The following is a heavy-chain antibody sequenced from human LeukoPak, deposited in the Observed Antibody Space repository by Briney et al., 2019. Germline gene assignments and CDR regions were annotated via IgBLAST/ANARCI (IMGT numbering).Heavy chain of an antibody. Sequence: GGSLRLSCVAASGFIFTNNWMTWVRQAPGKGLEWVANIKEDGSQKYYVDSVKGRFTISRDSAKDSVYLQMNSLRVEDTAVYYCARVKRFGELAQARDYYYYMDVWGKGTTVTVSS. CDR1: GFIFTNNW. CDR2: IKEDGSQK. J-gene: IGHJ6*03. CDR3: ARVKRFGELAQARDYYYYMDV. D-gene: IGHD3-10*01. V-gene: IGHV3-7*01.